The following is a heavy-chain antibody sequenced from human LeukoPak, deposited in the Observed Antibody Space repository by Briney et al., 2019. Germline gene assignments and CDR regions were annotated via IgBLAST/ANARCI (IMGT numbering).Heavy chain of an antibody. Sequence: GGSLRLSCAASGFTFSSYAMHWVRQAPGKGLEWVAVISYDGSNKYYADSVKGRFTISRDNSKNTLYLQMNSLRAEDTAVYYCAKGVAYDFWSGPPGYWGQGTLVTVSS. J-gene: IGHJ4*02. D-gene: IGHD3-3*01. CDR3: AKGVAYDFWSGPPGY. CDR2: ISYDGSNK. CDR1: GFTFSSYA. V-gene: IGHV3-30-3*01.